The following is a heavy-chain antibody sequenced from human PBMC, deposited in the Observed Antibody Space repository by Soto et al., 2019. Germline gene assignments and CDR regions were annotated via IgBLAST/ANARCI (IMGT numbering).Heavy chain of an antibody. CDR3: AREGSYSGSSHDAFDI. V-gene: IGHV5-51*01. CDR1: GYSFTSYW. J-gene: IGHJ3*02. CDR2: IYPGDSDT. D-gene: IGHD1-26*01. Sequence: VESLKISCSGSGYSFTSYWIGWVRQMPWKGLEWMGIIYPGDSDTRYSPSFQGQVTISADKSISTAYLQWSSLKASDTAMYYCAREGSYSGSSHDAFDIWGQGTMVTVSS.